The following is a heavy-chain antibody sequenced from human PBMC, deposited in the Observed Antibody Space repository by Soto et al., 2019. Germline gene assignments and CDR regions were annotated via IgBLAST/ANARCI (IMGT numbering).Heavy chain of an antibody. J-gene: IGHJ6*02. D-gene: IGHD2-21*01. CDR3: AASWVGCGGFNYYGMDV. CDR2: IYYSGST. CDR1: GGSISSGGYY. Sequence: PSETLFLTCTVSGGSISSGGYYWSWIRQHPGKGLEWIGYIYYSGSTYYNPSLKSRVTISVDTSKNQFSLKLSSVTAADTAVYYCAASWVGCGGFNYYGMDVWGQGTTVTVSS. V-gene: IGHV4-31*03.